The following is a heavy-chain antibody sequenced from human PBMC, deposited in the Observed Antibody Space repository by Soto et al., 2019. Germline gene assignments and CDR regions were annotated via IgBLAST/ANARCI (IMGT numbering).Heavy chain of an antibody. V-gene: IGHV3-23*01. Sequence: GGSLRFSCAASGFTFYSYAMSWVRQAPGKGLEWVSTIGSVGGATYYADSVKGRFTISRDDSKNTLLLQMNSLRAEATAVYYCVKDSVAYNSMWDPFDIWGQGTRVTVSS. J-gene: IGHJ3*02. CDR3: VKDSVAYNSMWDPFDI. D-gene: IGHD1-20*01. CDR1: GFTFYSYA. CDR2: IGSVGGAT.